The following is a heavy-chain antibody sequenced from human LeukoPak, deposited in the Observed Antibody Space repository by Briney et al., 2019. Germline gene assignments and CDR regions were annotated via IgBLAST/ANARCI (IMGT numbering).Heavy chain of an antibody. Sequence: PSQTLSLTCAISGDSFSSNSVTWNWIRQSPSRGLEWLGRTYYRSTWYNDYAVSVRGRITVNPDTSKNQFPLHLNSVTPEDTAVYYCARRLTQYDCFDPWGQGILVTVSS. CDR1: GDSFSSNSVT. V-gene: IGHV6-1*01. J-gene: IGHJ5*02. CDR3: ARRLTQYDCFDP. D-gene: IGHD2-2*01. CDR2: TYYRSTWYN.